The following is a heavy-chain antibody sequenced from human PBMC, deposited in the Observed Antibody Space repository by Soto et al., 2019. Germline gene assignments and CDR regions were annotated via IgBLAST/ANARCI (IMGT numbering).Heavy chain of an antibody. CDR3: ARGGYYYGSGSLADYYYGMDV. D-gene: IGHD3-10*01. V-gene: IGHV3-21*01. CDR1: GFTFSSYS. J-gene: IGHJ6*02. CDR2: ISSSSSYI. Sequence: EVQLVESGGGLVKPGGSLRLSCAASGFTFSSYSMNWVRQAPGKGLEWVSSISSSSSYIYYADSVKGRFTISRDNAKNSLYLQMNSRRAEDTAVYYCARGGYYYGSGSLADYYYGMDVWGQGTTVTVSS.